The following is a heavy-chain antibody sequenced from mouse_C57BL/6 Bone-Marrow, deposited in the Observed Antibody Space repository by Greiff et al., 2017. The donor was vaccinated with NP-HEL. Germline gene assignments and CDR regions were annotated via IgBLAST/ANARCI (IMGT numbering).Heavy chain of an antibody. Sequence: EVQLQQSVAELVRPGASVKLSCTASGFNIKNTYMHWVKQRPKQGLEWIGRIDPANGNTKYAPKFKGKPTITADTSSNTAYLQLSSLTSEDTAIYYCARSTFTTVVGSFDYWGQGTTLTVSS. D-gene: IGHD1-1*01. CDR2: IDPANGNT. J-gene: IGHJ2*01. CDR1: GFNIKNTY. V-gene: IGHV14-3*01. CDR3: ARSTFTTVVGSFDY.